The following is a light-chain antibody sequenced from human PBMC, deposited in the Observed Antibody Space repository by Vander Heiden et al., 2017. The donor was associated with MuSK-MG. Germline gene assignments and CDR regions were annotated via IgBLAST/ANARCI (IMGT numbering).Light chain of an antibody. J-gene: IGKJ1*01. CDR1: QAIRND. CDR3: RQHNFNGWT. V-gene: IGKV1-17*01. CDR2: LAS. Sequence: DIQMTQSPSSLSASVGDRVTITCRASQAIRNDLGWYQQKPGKAPKRLVYLASSSQSGVPSRFSGSGSGTEFTLRISSLQPEDTATYYCRQHNFNGWTFGQGTKVEIK.